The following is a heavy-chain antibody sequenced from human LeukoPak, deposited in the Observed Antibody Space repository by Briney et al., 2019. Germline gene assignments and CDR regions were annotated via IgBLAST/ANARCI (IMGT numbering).Heavy chain of an antibody. CDR3: ARDKITMVRGVMDY. V-gene: IGHV3-21*01. D-gene: IGHD3-10*01. CDR2: ISNSSSYI. J-gene: IGHJ4*02. Sequence: GGSLGLSCAASGFTFSSYSMNWVRQAPGKGLEWVSSISNSSSYIYYADSVKGRFTISRDNAKNSLYLQMNSLRAEDTAVYYCARDKITMVRGVMDYWGQGTLVTVSS. CDR1: GFTFSSYS.